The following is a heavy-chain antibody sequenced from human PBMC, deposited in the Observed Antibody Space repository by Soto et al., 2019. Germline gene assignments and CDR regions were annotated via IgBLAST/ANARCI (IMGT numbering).Heavy chain of an antibody. Sequence: GGSLRLSCAASGFTFRSFTMNWVRQAPGKGLKWVSTISSNSAYIYYTDALRGRFTISRDNAKNSLHLQMNSLRAEDTAVYYCTRDASRDSSARGWFDPWGPGTLVTV. CDR1: GFTFRSFT. J-gene: IGHJ5*02. V-gene: IGHV3-21*01. CDR2: ISSNSAYI. D-gene: IGHD6-13*01. CDR3: TRDASRDSSARGWFDP.